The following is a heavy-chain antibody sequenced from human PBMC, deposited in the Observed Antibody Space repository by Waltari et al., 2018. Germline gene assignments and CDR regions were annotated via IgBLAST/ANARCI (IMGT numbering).Heavy chain of an antibody. V-gene: IGHV1-2*06. CDR2: INPNSGGT. D-gene: IGHD5-12*01. CDR1: GYTFTGYY. CDR3: ARGGDGYNYQGDY. J-gene: IGHJ4*02. Sequence: QVQLVQSGAEVKKPGASVKVSCKASGYTFTGYYMHWVRQAPGQGLEWMGRINPNSGGTNYAQKFQGRVTITADKSTSTAYMELSSLRSEDTAVYYCARGGDGYNYQGDYWGQGTLVIVSS.